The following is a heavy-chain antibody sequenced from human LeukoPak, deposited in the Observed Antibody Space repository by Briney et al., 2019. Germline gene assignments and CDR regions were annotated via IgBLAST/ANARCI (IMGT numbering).Heavy chain of an antibody. CDR2: MSDSGST. CDR1: GGSITSGTYY. CDR3: TRGSSRFFNN. D-gene: IGHD6-13*01. V-gene: IGHV4-61*02. Sequence: SQTLSLTCSVSGGSITSGTYYWSWIRQPAGKGLEWIGRMSDSGSTSYNPSLESRVTISRDTSKNQFSLELTSATAADTAVYYCTRGSSRFFNNWGQGILVTVSS. J-gene: IGHJ4*02.